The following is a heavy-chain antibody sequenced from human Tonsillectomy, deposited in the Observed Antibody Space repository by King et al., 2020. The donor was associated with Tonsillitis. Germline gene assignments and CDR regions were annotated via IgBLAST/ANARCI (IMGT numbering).Heavy chain of an antibody. Sequence: VQLVESGGGVVQPGRSLRLSCEASGFTFSSYGIHWVRQAPGKGLEWVAAILSDGSDKYYADSVKGRFTISRDNSKNTMYVQIHSLRAEDTAVYYCARAPADFWSGYEYYYYGLDVWGQGTTVTVSS. J-gene: IGHJ6*02. CDR1: GFTFSSYG. CDR3: ARAPADFWSGYEYYYYGLDV. CDR2: ILSDGSDK. D-gene: IGHD3-3*01. V-gene: IGHV3-30*03.